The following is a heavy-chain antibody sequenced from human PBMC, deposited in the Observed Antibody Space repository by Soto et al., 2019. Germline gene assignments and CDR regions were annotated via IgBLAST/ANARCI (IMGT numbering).Heavy chain of an antibody. CDR1: GFIFSTNA. CDR2: VSSDGTNK. Sequence: PGGSLRLSCAASGFIFSTNAMHWVRQAPGKGLEWVAVVSSDGTNKYYSDSVRGRFTISRDNSKNTLYLQMNGLRAEDTALYFCARDGAVVVTALLDFWGQGALVTVS. D-gene: IGHD2-21*02. V-gene: IGHV3-30-3*01. CDR3: ARDGAVVVTALLDF. J-gene: IGHJ4*02.